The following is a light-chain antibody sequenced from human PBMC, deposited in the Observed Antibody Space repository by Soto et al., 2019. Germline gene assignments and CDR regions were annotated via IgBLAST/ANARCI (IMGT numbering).Light chain of an antibody. V-gene: IGKV3-20*01. CDR1: QSTDTRY. CDR2: GTS. CDR3: QHYDSSSLYS. J-gene: IGKJ2*03. Sequence: EIVWTQSPGTLSLSPGERATLSCWTSQSTDTRYIAWYQQRPGQAPRLLIYGTSNRATGIPDRFSGSGSGTDFPLTISRLEPDDFAVYYCQHYDSSSLYSFGQGTKLEIK.